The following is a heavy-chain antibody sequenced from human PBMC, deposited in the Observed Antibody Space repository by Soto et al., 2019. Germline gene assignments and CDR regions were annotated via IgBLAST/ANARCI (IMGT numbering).Heavy chain of an antibody. CDR2: IYHSGDT. Sequence: SETLSLTCPVSGYSLTSGYYCGWIRQPPGKGLEWIGSIYHSGDTYYNPSLKSRVTISVDTSKNHFSLKLTSVTAADTAVYYCARARIVVAGTIVDYWGQGTLVTVSS. J-gene: IGHJ4*02. CDR1: GYSLTSGYY. CDR3: ARARIVVAGTIVDY. V-gene: IGHV4-38-2*02. D-gene: IGHD6-19*01.